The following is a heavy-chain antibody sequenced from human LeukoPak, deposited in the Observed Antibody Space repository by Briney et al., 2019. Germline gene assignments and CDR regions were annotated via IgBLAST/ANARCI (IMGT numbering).Heavy chain of an antibody. Sequence: GGSLRLSCAASGFTFSSYEMNWVRQAPGKGLEWVSYISSSGSTIYYADSVKGRFTISRDNAKNSLYLQMNSLRAEDTAVYYCAINGVTMVRGVIGLAFDYWGQGTLVTVPS. V-gene: IGHV3-48*03. CDR2: ISSSGSTI. D-gene: IGHD3-10*01. CDR3: AINGVTMVRGVIGLAFDY. J-gene: IGHJ4*02. CDR1: GFTFSSYE.